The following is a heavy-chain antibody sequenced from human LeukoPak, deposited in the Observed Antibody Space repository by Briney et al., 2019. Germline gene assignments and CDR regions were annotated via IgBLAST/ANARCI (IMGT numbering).Heavy chain of an antibody. J-gene: IGHJ5*02. CDR2: IYYSGFT. D-gene: IGHD6-19*01. CDR1: GGSISSGSYY. V-gene: IGHV4-39*01. CDR3: ARHGVPYSSGWYSWFDP. Sequence: SETLSLTCSVSGGSISSGSYYWGWIRQPPGKGLEYIGSIYYSGFTYYNPSLKNRVTISVDTSKNQFSLKLTSVTAADTAVYYCARHGVPYSSGWYSWFDPWGQGSLVTVSS.